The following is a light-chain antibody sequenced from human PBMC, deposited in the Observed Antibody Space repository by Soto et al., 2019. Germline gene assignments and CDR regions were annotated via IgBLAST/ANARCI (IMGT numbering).Light chain of an antibody. J-gene: IGLJ2*01. Sequence: QSALTQPPSASGSPGQSVTISCTGTSSDVGGYDSVAWYQQHPGKAPKLIIYEVTKRPSGVPDRFSGSRSGNTASLTGSGLQAEDEADYYCSSHAGIINVVFAGGTKLTGL. CDR2: EVT. CDR1: SSDVGGYDS. CDR3: SSHAGIINVV. V-gene: IGLV2-8*01.